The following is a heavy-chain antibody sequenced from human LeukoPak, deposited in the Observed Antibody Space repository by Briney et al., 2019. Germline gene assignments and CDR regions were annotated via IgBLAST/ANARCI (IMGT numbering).Heavy chain of an antibody. CDR2: IKQDGTEK. V-gene: IGHV3-7*01. D-gene: IGHD1-14*01. J-gene: IGHJ4*02. CDR3: ARGSSNTGFAY. Sequence: GGSLRLSCAASGFTFTTYWMSWVRQAPGKGLEWVANIKQDGTEKYYVDSVKGRFTISRDNAKNSLYLQMNSLRAEDTAIYYCARGSSNTGFAYWGQGTLVTVSS. CDR1: GFTFTTYW.